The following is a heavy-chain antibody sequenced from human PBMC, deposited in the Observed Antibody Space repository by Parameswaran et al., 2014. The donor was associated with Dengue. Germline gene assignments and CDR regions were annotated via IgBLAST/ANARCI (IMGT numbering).Heavy chain of an antibody. D-gene: IGHD3-3*01. CDR3: ARSPSNDFWSGSRYYYYGMDV. CDR2: IDTSGSRM. J-gene: IGHJ6*02. Sequence: RWIRQPPGKGLEWLSYIDTSGSRMFYADSVRGRCTISRDNARNSLYLQMNSLRADDTAVYYCARSPSNDFWSGSRYYYYGMDVWGQGTTVTVSS. V-gene: IGHV3-11*01.